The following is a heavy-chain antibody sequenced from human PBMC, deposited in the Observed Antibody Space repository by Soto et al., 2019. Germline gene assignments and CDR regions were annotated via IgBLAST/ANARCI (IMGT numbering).Heavy chain of an antibody. D-gene: IGHD5-12*01. CDR2: MFSNDEK. V-gene: IGHV2-26*01. Sequence: QVTLKESGPVLVKPTETLTLTCTVSGFSLSNARMGVSWIRQPPGKALEWLAHMFSNDEKSYSTSLKSRLTISKDTSKSQVVLTMTNMDPVDTATYYCARGYGGYDWFDPWGQGTLVTVSS. J-gene: IGHJ5*02. CDR1: GFSLSNARMG. CDR3: ARGYGGYDWFDP.